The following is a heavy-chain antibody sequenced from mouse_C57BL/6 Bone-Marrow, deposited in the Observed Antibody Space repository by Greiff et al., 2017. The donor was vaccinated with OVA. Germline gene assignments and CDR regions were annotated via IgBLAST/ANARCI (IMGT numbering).Heavy chain of an antibody. CDR3: AREDLFDWYFDV. J-gene: IGHJ1*03. CDR1: GYTFTSYW. Sequence: VQLQQPGAELVMPGASFKLSCKASGYTFTSYWMHWVKQRPGQGLEWIGEIDPSDSYTNYNQKFKGKSTLTVDKSSSTAYMQLSSLTSEDSAVYYCAREDLFDWYFDVWGTGTTVTVSS. V-gene: IGHV1-69*01. CDR2: IDPSDSYT.